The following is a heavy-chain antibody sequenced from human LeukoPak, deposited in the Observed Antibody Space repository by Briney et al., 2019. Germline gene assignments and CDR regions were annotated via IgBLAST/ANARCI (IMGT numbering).Heavy chain of an antibody. Sequence: PGGSLRLSCAASGFTFSSYSMNWVRQAPGKGLEWVSSISSSSSYIYYADSVKGRFTISRDNSKNTLYLQMNSLRAEDTAVYYCARDQGSVVITSDAFDIWGQGTMVTVSS. CDR2: ISSSSSYI. D-gene: IGHD3-22*01. CDR1: GFTFSSYS. J-gene: IGHJ3*02. CDR3: ARDQGSVVITSDAFDI. V-gene: IGHV3-21*01.